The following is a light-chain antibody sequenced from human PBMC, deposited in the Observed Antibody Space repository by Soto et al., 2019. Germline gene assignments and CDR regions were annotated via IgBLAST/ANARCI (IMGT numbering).Light chain of an antibody. J-gene: IGKJ1*01. CDR1: QGISNY. CDR2: AAS. Sequence: DIQMTQSPSSLSASVGDRVTITCRASQGISNYLAWYQQSQGKVHKLLIYAASTLQSGVPSRFSGSGSGTDFNLTIISRQPEDVATYYCQKYNSVPSTFGQGTKVEIK. V-gene: IGKV1-27*01. CDR3: QKYNSVPST.